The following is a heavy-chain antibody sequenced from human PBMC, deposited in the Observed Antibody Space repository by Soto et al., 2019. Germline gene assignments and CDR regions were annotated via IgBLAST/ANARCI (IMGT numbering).Heavy chain of an antibody. Sequence: PGGSLILSCAVSGITFSDYSINWVRQAPGKGLEWVSGISGGTDITYYADSVKGRFTISRDNSKNTVYLQMNSLRAEDTALYYCATVLSAAFDIWGQGTMVTVSS. CDR2: ISGGTDIT. CDR3: ATVLSAAFDI. J-gene: IGHJ3*02. V-gene: IGHV3-23*01. CDR1: GITFSDYS.